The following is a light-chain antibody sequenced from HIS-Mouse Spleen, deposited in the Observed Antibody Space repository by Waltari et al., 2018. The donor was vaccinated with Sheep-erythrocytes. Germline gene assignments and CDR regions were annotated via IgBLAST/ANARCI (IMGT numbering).Light chain of an antibody. Sequence: QSALTQPPSASGSPGQSVTISCTGTSSDVGGYNYVSWYQQHPGKAPKLMIDEVSTRPSGVPDRFSGSNAANPASLTVSGLQAEDEADYYCSSYAGSNNWVFGGGTKLTVL. CDR2: EVS. CDR3: SSYAGSNNWV. V-gene: IGLV2-8*01. J-gene: IGLJ3*02. CDR1: SSDVGGYNY.